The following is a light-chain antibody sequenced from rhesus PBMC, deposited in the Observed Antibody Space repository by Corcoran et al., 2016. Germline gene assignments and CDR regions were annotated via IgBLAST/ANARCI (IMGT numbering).Light chain of an antibody. CDR2: MAS. CDR1: QAISIY. J-gene: IGKJ1*01. V-gene: IGKV1-43*02. CDR3: LRYNSDPPT. Sequence: DIQMTQSPSSLSASVGDRVTITCRASQAISIYLNWYQQKPGKPPKRLIYMASSPESGVPSRFSGGGSGTDVTLTISNLQTEDFATYYCLRYNSDPPTFGQGTKVEIK.